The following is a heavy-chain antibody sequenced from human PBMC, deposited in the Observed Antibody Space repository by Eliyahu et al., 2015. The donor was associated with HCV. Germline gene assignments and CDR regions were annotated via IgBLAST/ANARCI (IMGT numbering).Heavy chain of an antibody. J-gene: IGHJ4*02. Sequence: QITLKESGPTLVKPTQTLTLTCTFSGFSLSTXGVGXGWIRQPPGKALEWLALIYWNDDKRYSPSLKSRLTITKDTSKNQVVLTMTNMDPVDTATYYCAHSPYDYVWGSYRPEPAGFDYWGQGTLVTVSS. CDR2: IYWNDDK. V-gene: IGHV2-5*01. D-gene: IGHD3-16*02. CDR1: GFSLSTXGVG. CDR3: AHSPYDYVWGSYRPEPAGFDY.